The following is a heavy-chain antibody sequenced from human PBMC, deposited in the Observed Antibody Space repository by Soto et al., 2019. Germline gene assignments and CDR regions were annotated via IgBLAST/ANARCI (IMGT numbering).Heavy chain of an antibody. V-gene: IGHV5-51*01. D-gene: IGHD2-2*02. CDR2: IYPGDSNT. CDR3: ARQGYCSNTACYTVDC. J-gene: IGHJ4*02. Sequence: GESLKISCTGSGYSFTNYWIGWVRQMPGKGLEWMGIIYPGDSNTRYSPSFQGQVTISADKSISTAYLQWSSLKASDTAMYFCARQGYCSNTACYTVDCWGQGTLVTSPQ. CDR1: GYSFTNYW.